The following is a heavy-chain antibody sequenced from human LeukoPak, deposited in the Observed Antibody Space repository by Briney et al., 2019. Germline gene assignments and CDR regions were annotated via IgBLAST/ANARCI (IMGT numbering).Heavy chain of an antibody. CDR3: ASLRPSYCSSTSCFGDAFDI. Sequence: ASVKVSCKASGYTFTSYDINWVRQATGQGLEWMGWMNPNSGNTGYAQKFQGRVTMTRNTSISTAYMELNSLRSEDTAVYYCASLRPSYCSSTSCFGDAFDIWGQGTMVTVSS. V-gene: IGHV1-8*01. J-gene: IGHJ3*02. D-gene: IGHD2-2*01. CDR1: GYTFTSYD. CDR2: MNPNSGNT.